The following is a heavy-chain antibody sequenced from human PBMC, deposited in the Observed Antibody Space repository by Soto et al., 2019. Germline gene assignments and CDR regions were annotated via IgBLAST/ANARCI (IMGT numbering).Heavy chain of an antibody. J-gene: IGHJ6*02. D-gene: IGHD3-10*01. CDR3: ARDANRYASGSYGMDV. Sequence: LSLTCTVSGASISSGGYYWSWTRHHPGKGLEWIGYIYYSGSTYYNPSLKSRVTMSVDTSKNQFSLKLSSVTAADTAVYYCARDANRYASGSYGMDVWGQGTMVTVSS. CDR2: IYYSGST. CDR1: GASISSGGYY. V-gene: IGHV4-31*03.